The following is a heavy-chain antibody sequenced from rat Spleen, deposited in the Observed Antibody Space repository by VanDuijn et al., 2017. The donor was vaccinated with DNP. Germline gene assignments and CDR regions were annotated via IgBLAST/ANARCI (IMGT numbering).Heavy chain of an antibody. V-gene: IGHV5-25*01. CDR2: ISPSGANI. D-gene: IGHD1-3*01. CDR1: GFTFRDYY. CDR3: ARDDYGSYGAMDA. J-gene: IGHJ4*01. Sequence: EVQLVESGGGLVQPGGSLKLSCAASGFTFRDYYMAWVRQIPMKGLEWVATISPSGANIYYRDSVRGRFTISRDNAKSTLYLQMDSLRSEDTATYYCARDDYGSYGAMDAWGQGTSVTVSS.